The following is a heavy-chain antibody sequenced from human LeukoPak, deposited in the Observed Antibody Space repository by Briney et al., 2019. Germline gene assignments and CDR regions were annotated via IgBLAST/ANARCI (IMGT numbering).Heavy chain of an antibody. Sequence: ASVKVSCKASGHTFTTYGISWVRQAPGQGLEWMGWISGCNTNYARNLQGRVTMTTDTSTSTAYMELRSLRSDDTAVYYCARDQDQQVDYWSQGTLVNVS. V-gene: IGHV1-18*01. CDR1: GHTFTTYG. CDR3: ARDQDQQVDY. D-gene: IGHD1/OR15-1a*01. J-gene: IGHJ4*02. CDR2: ISGCNT.